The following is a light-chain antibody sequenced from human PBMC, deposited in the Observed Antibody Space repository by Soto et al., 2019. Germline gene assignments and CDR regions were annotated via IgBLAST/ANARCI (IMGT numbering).Light chain of an antibody. CDR2: KAS. Sequence: DIQMTQSPSTLSASVGDRVTITCRASQSISSWLAWYQQKPGKAPKLLIYKASSLESGVPSRFSGSGSGTEFTLTISSLQSDDVATYYCQQYNSYSYTFGQGTKLEI. V-gene: IGKV1-5*03. CDR3: QQYNSYSYT. J-gene: IGKJ2*01. CDR1: QSISSW.